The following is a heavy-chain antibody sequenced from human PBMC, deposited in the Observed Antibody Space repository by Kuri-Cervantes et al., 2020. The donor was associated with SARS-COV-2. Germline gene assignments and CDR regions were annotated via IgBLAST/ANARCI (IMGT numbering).Heavy chain of an antibody. V-gene: IGHV3-74*01. CDR3: ARAPSGSPTDY. J-gene: IGHJ4*02. D-gene: IGHD1-26*01. CDR1: GFTFSRDT. Sequence: GESLKISCAASGFTFSRDTMHWVRQAPGKGLVWVSRMNGDGSSITYADSVKGRFTLSRDNAKNTLYLQMNSLRVEDTAVYFCARAPSGSPTDYWGQGTLVTVSS. CDR2: MNGDGSSI.